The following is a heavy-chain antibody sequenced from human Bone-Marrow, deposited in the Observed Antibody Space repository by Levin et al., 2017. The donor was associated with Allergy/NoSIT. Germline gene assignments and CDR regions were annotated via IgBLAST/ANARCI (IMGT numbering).Heavy chain of an antibody. J-gene: IGHJ3*02. CDR1: GGSISSGVYF. Sequence: SETLSLTCTVSGGSISSGVYFWSWIRQLPGKGLEWIGYVSYSGITFYNQSLKSRVTISGDTSKNLFSLNLSSVTAADTAVYYCASGITVFGVVLAVNDAFDIWGQGTMVTVSS. D-gene: IGHD3-3*01. CDR3: ASGITVFGVVLAVNDAFDI. V-gene: IGHV4-31*03. CDR2: VSYSGIT.